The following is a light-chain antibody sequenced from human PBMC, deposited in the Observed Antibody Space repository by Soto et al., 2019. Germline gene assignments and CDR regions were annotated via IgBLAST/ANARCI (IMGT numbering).Light chain of an antibody. J-gene: IGLJ3*02. V-gene: IGLV2-14*01. Sequence: QSALTQPASVSGSPGQSITISCTGTSSDVGGYNYVSWYQQHPGKAPKLMIYEVSTRPSEVSNRFSCSKSGNTASLTISGLQAEDEADYYCSSYTSSSTRVFGGGTKVTVL. CDR3: SSYTSSSTRV. CDR1: SSDVGGYNY. CDR2: EVS.